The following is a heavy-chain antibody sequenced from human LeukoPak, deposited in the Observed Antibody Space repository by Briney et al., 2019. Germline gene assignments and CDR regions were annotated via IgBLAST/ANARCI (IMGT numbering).Heavy chain of an antibody. D-gene: IGHD3-3*01. CDR1: GFTFSSYW. V-gene: IGHV3-7*01. Sequence: GGSLRLSCAASGFTFSSYWMSWVRQAPGKGLEWVANIKQDGSEKYYVDSVKGRFSISRDNAKNSLYMQMKSLRAEDTAVYHCARGTTIFGVAPLLDYYMDVWGKGTTVTVSS. CDR2: IKQDGSEK. CDR3: ARGTTIFGVAPLLDYYMDV. J-gene: IGHJ6*03.